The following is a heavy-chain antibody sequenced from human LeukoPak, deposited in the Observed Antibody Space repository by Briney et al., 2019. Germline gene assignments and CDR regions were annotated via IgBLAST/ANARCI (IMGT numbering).Heavy chain of an antibody. J-gene: IGHJ4*02. CDR1: GFTFSSYA. CDR2: ISSSGSTI. D-gene: IGHD3-16*02. V-gene: IGHV3-48*03. CDR3: ARDLSYDYVWGSYRYFDY. Sequence: PGGSLRLSCAASGFTFSSYAMSWVRQAPGKGLEWVSYISSSGSTIYYADSVKGRFTISRDNAKNSLYLQMNSLRAEDTAVYYCARDLSYDYVWGSYRYFDYWGQGTLVTVSS.